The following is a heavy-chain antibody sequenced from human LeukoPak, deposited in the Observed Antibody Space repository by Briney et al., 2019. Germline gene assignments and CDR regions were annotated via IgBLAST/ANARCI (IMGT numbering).Heavy chain of an antibody. CDR2: INPNSGGT. Sequence: GASVKVSCKASGGTFSSYAISWVRQAPGQGLEWMGWINPNSGGTNYAQKFQGWVTMTRDTSISTAYMELSRLRSDDTAVYYCARGPVDTAMVDWGQGTLVTVSS. D-gene: IGHD5-18*01. V-gene: IGHV1-2*04. CDR3: ARGPVDTAMVD. CDR1: GGTFSSYA. J-gene: IGHJ4*02.